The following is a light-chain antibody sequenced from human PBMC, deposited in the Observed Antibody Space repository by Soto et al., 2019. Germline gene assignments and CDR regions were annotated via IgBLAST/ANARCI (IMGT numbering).Light chain of an antibody. Sequence: QSALTHPASVSGSPGQSITISCTGTSSDVGGSAYVSWYQQFPGNVPRLLIYKVTNRPSGVSYRFSVSKSGNTASLTISGLQAEDEADYFCTSSTTDSLYVFGTGTKLTVL. CDR2: KVT. V-gene: IGLV2-14*01. CDR3: TSSTTDSLYV. CDR1: SSDVGGSAY. J-gene: IGLJ1*01.